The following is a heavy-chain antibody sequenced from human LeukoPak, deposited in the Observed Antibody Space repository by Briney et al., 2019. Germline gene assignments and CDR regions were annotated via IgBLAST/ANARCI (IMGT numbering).Heavy chain of an antibody. Sequence: SETLSLACAVSGYSLSSGYYWGWIRQPPGKGLEWIGSIYHSGSTYYNPSLKSRVTISVDTSKNQFSLKLSSVTAADTAVYYCARLVLARFYDSSGYFDYWGQGTLVTVSS. J-gene: IGHJ4*02. V-gene: IGHV4-38-2*01. CDR1: GYSLSSGYY. CDR2: IYHSGST. D-gene: IGHD3-22*01. CDR3: ARLVLARFYDSSGYFDY.